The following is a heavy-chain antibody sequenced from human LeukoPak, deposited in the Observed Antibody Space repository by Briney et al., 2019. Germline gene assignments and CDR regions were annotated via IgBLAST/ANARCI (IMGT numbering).Heavy chain of an antibody. Sequence: SQTLSLTCTVSGGSISSGDYYWSWIRQPPGKGLEWIGYIYYSGSTYYNPSLKSRVTISVDTSKNQFSLKLSSVTAADTAVYYCARAVSLMTRKSAFDIWGQGTMVTVSS. CDR2: IYYSGST. D-gene: IGHD2-8*01. CDR3: ARAVSLMTRKSAFDI. J-gene: IGHJ3*02. V-gene: IGHV4-30-4*08. CDR1: GGSISSGDYY.